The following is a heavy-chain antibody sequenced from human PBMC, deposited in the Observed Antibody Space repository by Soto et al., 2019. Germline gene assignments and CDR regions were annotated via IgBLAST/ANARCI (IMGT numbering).Heavy chain of an antibody. CDR3: ARASLGYCSSTSCRSNWFDP. V-gene: IGHV4-61*08. CDR1: GGSISSGDYY. D-gene: IGHD2-2*01. J-gene: IGHJ5*02. Sequence: SETLSLTCTVSGGSISSGDYYWSWIRQPPGKGLEWIGYISYSGSTNYNPSLKSRVTISVDTSKNQFSLKLSSVTAADTAVYYCARASLGYCSSTSCRSNWFDPWGQGTLVTVSS. CDR2: ISYSGST.